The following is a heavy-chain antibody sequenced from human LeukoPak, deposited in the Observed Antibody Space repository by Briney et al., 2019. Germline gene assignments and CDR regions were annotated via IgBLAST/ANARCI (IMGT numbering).Heavy chain of an antibody. J-gene: IGHJ4*02. Sequence: SETLSLTCTVSGGSISSYYWSWIRQPPGKGLEWIGYIYYSGSTNYNPSLKSRVTISVDTSKNQFSLKLSSVTAADTAVYYCARGRVWNLFDYWGQGTLVTVSS. V-gene: IGHV4-59*12. CDR3: ARGRVWNLFDY. CDR2: IYYSGST. CDR1: GGSISSYY. D-gene: IGHD1-7*01.